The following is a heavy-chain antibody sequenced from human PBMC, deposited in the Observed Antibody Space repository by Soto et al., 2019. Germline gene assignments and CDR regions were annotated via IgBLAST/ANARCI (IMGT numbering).Heavy chain of an antibody. CDR2: ISYDGSNK. V-gene: IGHV3-30*18. CDR1: GFTFSSYG. Sequence: PGGSLRLSCAASGFTFSSYGMHWVRQAPGKGLEWVAVISYDGSNKYYADSVKGRFTISRDNSKNTLYLQMNSLRAEDTAVYYCAKELRSGSWPPFDYWGQGTLVTVSS. CDR3: AKELRSGSWPPFDY. D-gene: IGHD1-26*01. J-gene: IGHJ4*02.